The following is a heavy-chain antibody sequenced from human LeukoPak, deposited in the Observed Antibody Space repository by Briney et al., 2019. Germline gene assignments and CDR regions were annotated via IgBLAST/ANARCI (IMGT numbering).Heavy chain of an antibody. Sequence: SDTLSLTCAVSGYSISSSSWWGWIRQPPGKGLEWIAYIYHSGTTYYNPSLQSRVTMSVDTSKNQFSLKLSSVTAVDTAVYYCARTRGYLDLWGRGTLVTVSS. J-gene: IGHJ2*01. CDR2: IYHSGTT. CDR3: ARTRGYLDL. V-gene: IGHV4-28*01. CDR1: GYSISSSSW.